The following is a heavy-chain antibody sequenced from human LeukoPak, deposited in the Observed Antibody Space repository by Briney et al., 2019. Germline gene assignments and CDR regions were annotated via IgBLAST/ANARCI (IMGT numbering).Heavy chain of an antibody. V-gene: IGHV3-30-3*01. J-gene: IGHJ4*02. Sequence: GGSLRLSCAASGFTFSSYAMHWVRQAPGKGLEWVAVVSYDGSNKYYADSVKGRFTISRDNSKNTLYLQMNSLRAEDTAVYYCAREVWGIVGATTYSDYWGQGTLVTVSS. CDR2: VSYDGSNK. CDR1: GFTFSSYA. CDR3: AREVWGIVGATTYSDY. D-gene: IGHD1-26*01.